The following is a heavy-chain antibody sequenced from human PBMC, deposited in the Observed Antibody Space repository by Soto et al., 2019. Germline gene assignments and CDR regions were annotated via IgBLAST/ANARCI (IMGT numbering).Heavy chain of an antibody. CDR1: GYTFTGYY. J-gene: IGHJ4*02. Sequence: ASVKVSCKASGYTFTGYYMHWVRQAPGQGLEWMGWINPNSGGTNYAQKFQGWVTMTRDTSISTAYMELSRLRSDDTAVYYCARYTKVLKYYYDSSGPIQFDYWGQGTLVTVSS. D-gene: IGHD3-22*01. CDR2: INPNSGGT. CDR3: ARYTKVLKYYYDSSGPIQFDY. V-gene: IGHV1-2*04.